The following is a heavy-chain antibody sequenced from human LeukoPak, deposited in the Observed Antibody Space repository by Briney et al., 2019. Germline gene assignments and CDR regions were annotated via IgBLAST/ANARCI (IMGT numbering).Heavy chain of an antibody. CDR1: GGSISSSSYS. Sequence: SETLSLTCTVSGGSISSSSYSWGWIRQPPGKGLQWIGSIYYSGSTYYNPSLKSRVTISVDTSKNQFSLKLSSVTAADTAVYFWARQNVTGSAYYYFDYWGQGTLVTVSS. D-gene: IGHD3-22*01. J-gene: IGHJ4*02. CDR2: IYYSGST. CDR3: ARQNVTGSAYYYFDY. V-gene: IGHV4-39*01.